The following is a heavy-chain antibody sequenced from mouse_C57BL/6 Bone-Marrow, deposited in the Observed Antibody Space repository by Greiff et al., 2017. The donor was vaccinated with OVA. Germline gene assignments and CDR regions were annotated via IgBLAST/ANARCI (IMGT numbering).Heavy chain of an antibody. CDR1: GYTFTNYW. D-gene: IGHD2-5*01. V-gene: IGHV1-63*01. J-gene: IGHJ4*01. Sequence: QVQLKQSGAELVRPGTSVKMSCKASGYTFTNYWIGWAKQRPGHGLEWIGDIYPGGGYTNYTDKFKGKGTLTADKSSSTAYMQFSSLTSEDSAIYYCARSYYSNSCYAMDYWGQGTSVTVSS. CDR2: IYPGGGYT. CDR3: ARSYYSNSCYAMDY.